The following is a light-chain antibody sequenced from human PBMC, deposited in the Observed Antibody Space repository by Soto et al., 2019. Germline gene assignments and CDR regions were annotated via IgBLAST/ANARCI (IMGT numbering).Light chain of an antibody. V-gene: IGKV3-15*01. CDR3: QQYNNWPPGK. CDR2: GAS. Sequence: LMPQSPATLSVSPGERATLSCRASQSVSSNLAWYQQKPGQAPRLLIYGASTRATDIPARFSGSGSGTEFTLTISSLQSEVYAVYCCQQYNNWPPGKFGQGTKV. CDR1: QSVSSN. J-gene: IGKJ1*01.